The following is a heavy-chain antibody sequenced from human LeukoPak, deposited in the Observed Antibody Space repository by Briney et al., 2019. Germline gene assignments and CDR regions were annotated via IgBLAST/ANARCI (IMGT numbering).Heavy chain of an antibody. CDR3: ARDYYGSGSSALSNDAFDI. Sequence: PGRSLRLSCAASGFTFSSYWMSWVRQAPGKGLEWMANIKQDGSEKYYVDSVKGRFTISRDNAKNSLYLQMNSLRAEDTAVYYCARDYYGSGSSALSNDAFDIWGQGTMVTVSS. V-gene: IGHV3-7*01. D-gene: IGHD3-10*01. CDR1: GFTFSSYW. J-gene: IGHJ3*02. CDR2: IKQDGSEK.